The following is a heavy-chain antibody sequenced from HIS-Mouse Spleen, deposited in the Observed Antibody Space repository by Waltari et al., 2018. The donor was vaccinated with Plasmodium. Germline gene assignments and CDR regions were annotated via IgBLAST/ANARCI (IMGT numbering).Heavy chain of an antibody. CDR1: QFTFRSYW. J-gene: IGHJ2*01. CDR2: IKQDGSEK. V-gene: IGHV3-7*01. CDR3: ASSWYWYFDL. Sequence: EVQLVESGGGLVKPGGSLRLSCAPPQFTFRSYWMSWVRQAPGKGLEWVANIKQDGSEKYYVDSVKGRFTISRDNAKNSLYLQMNSLRAEDTAVYYCASSWYWYFDLWGRGTLVTVSS. D-gene: IGHD6-13*01.